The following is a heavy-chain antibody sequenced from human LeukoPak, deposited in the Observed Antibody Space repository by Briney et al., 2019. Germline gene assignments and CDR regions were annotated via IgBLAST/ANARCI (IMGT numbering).Heavy chain of an antibody. Sequence: SETLSLTCTVSGGSISSGDYYWSWIRQHPGKGLEWIGYIYYSGSTYYNPSLKSRVTISVDTSKNQFSLKLSSVTAADTAVYYCARTTSPAGGSYYYDSSGYSSDAFDIWGQGTMVTVSS. V-gene: IGHV4-31*03. J-gene: IGHJ3*02. CDR2: IYYSGST. D-gene: IGHD3-22*01. CDR3: ARTTSPAGGSYYYDSSGYSSDAFDI. CDR1: GGSISSGDYY.